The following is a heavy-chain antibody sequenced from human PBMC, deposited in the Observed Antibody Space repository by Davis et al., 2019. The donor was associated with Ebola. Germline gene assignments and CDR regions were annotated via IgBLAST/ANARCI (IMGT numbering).Heavy chain of an antibody. CDR3: ARGRRYSYGPPRY. CDR2: ITNSGST. J-gene: IGHJ4*02. CDR1: GVAFTGYY. V-gene: IGHV4-34*01. D-gene: IGHD5-18*01. Sequence: MPSETLSLTCAVYGVAFTGYYWSWIRQVPGKGLEWIGEITNSGSTNYNPSLKSRVTISVDTSKNQFSLKLSSVTAADTAVYYCARGRRYSYGPPRYWGQGTLVTVSS.